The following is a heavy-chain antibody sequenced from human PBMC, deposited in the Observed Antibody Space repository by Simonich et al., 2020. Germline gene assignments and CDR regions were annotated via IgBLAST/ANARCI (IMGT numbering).Heavy chain of an antibody. J-gene: IGHJ4*02. V-gene: IGHV3-21*01. CDR2: VSSSMCYI. Sequence: EVQLVESGGGLVKPGGSLRLSCAASGFTFSSYSMNWVRQAPGKGLEWVSSVSSSMCYIYYADSVKGRFTISRDNAKNSLYLQMNGLRAEDTAVYYCARANERDYWGQGTLVTVSS. D-gene: IGHD1-1*01. CDR3: ARANERDY. CDR1: GFTFSSYS.